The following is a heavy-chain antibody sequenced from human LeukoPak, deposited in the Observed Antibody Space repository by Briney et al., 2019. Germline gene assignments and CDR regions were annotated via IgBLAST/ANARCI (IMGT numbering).Heavy chain of an antibody. V-gene: IGHV4-34*01. D-gene: IGHD6-13*01. CDR3: AREPDELGLGDWYFDL. CDR2: INHSGST. J-gene: IGHJ2*01. CDR1: GGSFSGYY. Sequence: PSETLSLTCAVYGGSFSGYYWSWIRQPPGKGLEWIGEINHSGSTNYNPSLKSRVTISVDTPKNQFSLKLSSVTAADTAVYYCAREPDELGLGDWYFDLWGRGTLVTVSS.